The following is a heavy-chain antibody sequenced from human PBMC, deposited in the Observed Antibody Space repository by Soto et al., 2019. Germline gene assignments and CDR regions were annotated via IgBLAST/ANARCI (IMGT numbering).Heavy chain of an antibody. Sequence: QIQLMQSGAEVKKPGASVKVSCKASGYTFTSYGIHWVRQAPGQRLEWTGWINAGNGNTKYSEKFQGRVTITRDTSPSTAYLELSSLRSEDTAVYYCARDPNDSSAYYHHYYYGMDVWGQGTTVTVSS. J-gene: IGHJ6*02. CDR1: GYTFTSYG. CDR2: INAGNGNT. CDR3: ARDPNDSSAYYHHYYYGMDV. V-gene: IGHV1-3*01. D-gene: IGHD3-22*01.